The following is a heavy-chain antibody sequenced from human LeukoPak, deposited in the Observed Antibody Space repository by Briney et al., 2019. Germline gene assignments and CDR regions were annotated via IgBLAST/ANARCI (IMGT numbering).Heavy chain of an antibody. CDR2: INPSGGST. V-gene: IGHV1-46*01. CDR1: GYTFTSYY. CDR3: ARDRSFRELDY. Sequence: ASVKVSYKASGYTFTSYYMHWVRQAPGQGLEWMGIINPSGGSTSYAQKFQGRVTMTRDTSTSTVYMELSSLRSEDTAVYYCARDRSFRELDYWGQGTLVTVSS. J-gene: IGHJ4*02. D-gene: IGHD1-26*01.